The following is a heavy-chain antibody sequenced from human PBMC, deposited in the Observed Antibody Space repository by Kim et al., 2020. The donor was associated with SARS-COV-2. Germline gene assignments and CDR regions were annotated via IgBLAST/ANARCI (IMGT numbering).Heavy chain of an antibody. V-gene: IGHV1-18*01. Sequence: ASVKVSCKASGYTFTSYGISWVRRAPGQGLEWMGWISAYNGNTNYAQKLQGRVTMTTDTSTSTAYMELRSLRSDDTAVYYCARDDSSSSWYGWFDPWGQGTLVTVSS. CDR3: ARDDSSSSWYGWFDP. J-gene: IGHJ5*02. D-gene: IGHD6-13*01. CDR2: ISAYNGNT. CDR1: GYTFTSYG.